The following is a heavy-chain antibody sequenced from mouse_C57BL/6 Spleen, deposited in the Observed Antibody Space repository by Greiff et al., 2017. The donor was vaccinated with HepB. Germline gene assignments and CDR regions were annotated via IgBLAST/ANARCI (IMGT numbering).Heavy chain of an antibody. Sequence: QVQLQQSGPELVKPGASVKLSCKASGYTFTSYAINWVKQRPGQGLEWIGWIYPRAGSTKYNEKFKGPATLTVDTSSSTAYLELHSLTSEDSAVYFCARFGTLYYFDYWGQGTTLTVSS. D-gene: IGHD4-1*01. CDR2: IYPRAGST. V-gene: IGHV1-85*01. J-gene: IGHJ2*01. CDR1: GYTFTSYA. CDR3: ARFGTLYYFDY.